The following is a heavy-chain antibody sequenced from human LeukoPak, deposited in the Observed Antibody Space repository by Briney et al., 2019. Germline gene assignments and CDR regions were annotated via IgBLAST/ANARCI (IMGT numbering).Heavy chain of an antibody. CDR2: IYPGDSDT. CDR3: ARRHKRGAYSYGVDY. J-gene: IGHJ4*02. D-gene: IGHD5-18*01. CDR1: EYSFTNYW. Sequence: GEFLKISCKGSEYSFTNYWIAWVRQMPGKGLEWMGIIYPGDSDTRYSPSFQGQVTISADKSTSTAYLQWNSLKASDTAMYYCARRHKRGAYSYGVDYWGQGTLVTVSS. V-gene: IGHV5-51*01.